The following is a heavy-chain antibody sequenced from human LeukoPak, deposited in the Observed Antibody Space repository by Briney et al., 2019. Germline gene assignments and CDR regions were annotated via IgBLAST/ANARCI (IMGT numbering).Heavy chain of an antibody. CDR3: ARAYHLVVVTAEGGWLDP. Sequence: GASVKVSCKASGYSFTSYGIGWVRQAPGQGLEWVGWISIYNGETYYTQSLQDRVTITTDTSTNTVYMELRSLRSDDTAVYYCARAYHLVVVTAEGGWLDPWGQGTLVTVSS. J-gene: IGHJ5*02. D-gene: IGHD2-21*02. CDR1: GYSFTSYG. CDR2: ISIYNGET. V-gene: IGHV1-18*01.